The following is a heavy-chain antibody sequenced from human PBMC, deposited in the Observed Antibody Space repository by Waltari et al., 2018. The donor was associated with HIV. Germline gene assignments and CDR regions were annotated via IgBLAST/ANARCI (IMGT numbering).Heavy chain of an antibody. J-gene: IGHJ6*02. V-gene: IGHV1-69*01. D-gene: IGHD2-15*01. CDR2: IIPIFGTA. Sequence: QVQLVQSGAEVKKPGSSVQVSCKPSGGTFSSSAISWVRQAPGQGLEWRGGIIPIFGTANYAQKFQGRVMITADESTSTAYMELSSLRSEDTAVYYCARGCSGGSCNYGMDVWGQGTTVTVSS. CDR1: GGTFSSSA. CDR3: ARGCSGGSCNYGMDV.